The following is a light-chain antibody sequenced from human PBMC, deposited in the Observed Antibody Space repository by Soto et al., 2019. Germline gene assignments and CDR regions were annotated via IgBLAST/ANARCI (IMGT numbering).Light chain of an antibody. CDR2: AAS. V-gene: IGKV1-27*01. Sequence: DIEMTQSPSSLSASVGDRVTITCRASQAISNNLAWYQQKPGKVPKRLICAASTMQAGVPPRFSGSGSGTDFTLTISSLQPEDVATYYCHKYNSALLFTFGPGTKVDIK. CDR1: QAISNN. J-gene: IGKJ3*01. CDR3: HKYNSALLFT.